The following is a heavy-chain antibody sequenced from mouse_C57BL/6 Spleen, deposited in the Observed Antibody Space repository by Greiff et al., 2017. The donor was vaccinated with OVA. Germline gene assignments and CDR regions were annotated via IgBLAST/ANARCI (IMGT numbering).Heavy chain of an antibody. CDR1: GYTFTDYN. Sequence: EVQLQQSGPELVKPGASVKIPCKASGYTFTDYNMDWVKQSHGKSLEWIGDINPNNGGTIYNQKFKGKATLTVDKSSSTAYMELRSLTSEDTAVYYGARYGDYYGSYYAMDYWGQGTSVTVSS. D-gene: IGHD1-2*01. J-gene: IGHJ4*01. CDR2: INPNNGGT. CDR3: ARYGDYYGSYYAMDY. V-gene: IGHV1-18*01.